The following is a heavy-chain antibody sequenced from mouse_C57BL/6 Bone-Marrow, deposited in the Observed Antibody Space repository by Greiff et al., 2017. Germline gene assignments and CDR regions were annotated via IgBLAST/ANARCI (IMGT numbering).Heavy chain of an antibody. Sequence: VQLQESGAELARPGASVKLSCKASGYTFTSYGISWVKQRTGQGLEWIGEIYPRSGNTYYNEKFKGKDTLTADKSSSTAYMELRSLTSEDSAVYFCARSGLITTVVATRFAYWGQGTLVTVSA. CDR2: IYPRSGNT. CDR1: GYTFTSYG. D-gene: IGHD1-1*01. CDR3: ARSGLITTVVATRFAY. J-gene: IGHJ3*01. V-gene: IGHV1-81*01.